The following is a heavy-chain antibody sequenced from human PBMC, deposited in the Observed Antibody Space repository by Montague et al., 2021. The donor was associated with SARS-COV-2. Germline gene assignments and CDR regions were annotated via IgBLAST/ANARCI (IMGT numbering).Heavy chain of an antibody. D-gene: IGHD7-27*01. V-gene: IGHV4-39*01. Sequence: SETLSLTCTVSGGSISSSTYYWGWIRQPPGKGLEWIGSIHHSGSTYYNPSLETRVTISVDTSKNQFSLKLSSVTAADTAVFYCARNRGWGSRGAGYIDLWGRGTLVTVSS. CDR2: IHHSGST. CDR3: ARNRGWGSRGAGYIDL. J-gene: IGHJ2*01. CDR1: GGSISSSTYY.